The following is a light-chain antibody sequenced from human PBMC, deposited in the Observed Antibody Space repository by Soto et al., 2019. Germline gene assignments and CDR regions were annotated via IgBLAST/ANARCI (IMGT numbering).Light chain of an antibody. CDR1: QSISNR. Sequence: DIKMNNSLFTLSANIGDRVTITCRASQSISNRLAWHQQKPGKAPKVLIYDASNLKSGVPSRFSGSGSGTEFTLTICCLQPDDFTTYCCQVYYYYSWTFCQVTKVDIK. CDR3: QVYYYYSWT. V-gene: IGKV1-5*01. CDR2: DAS. J-gene: IGKJ1*01.